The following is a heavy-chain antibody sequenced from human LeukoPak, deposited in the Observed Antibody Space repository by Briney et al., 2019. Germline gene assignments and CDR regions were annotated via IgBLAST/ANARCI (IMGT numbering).Heavy chain of an antibody. Sequence: GGSLRLSCAASGFTFSSYGMHWVRQAPGKGLEWVAVIWYDGSNKYYADSVKGRFTISRDNSKNTLYLQMNSLRAEDTAVYYCARDNCSSTSCYEVDYWGQGTLVTVSS. V-gene: IGHV3-33*01. CDR2: IWYDGSNK. CDR3: ARDNCSSTSCYEVDY. J-gene: IGHJ4*02. CDR1: GFTFSSYG. D-gene: IGHD2-2*01.